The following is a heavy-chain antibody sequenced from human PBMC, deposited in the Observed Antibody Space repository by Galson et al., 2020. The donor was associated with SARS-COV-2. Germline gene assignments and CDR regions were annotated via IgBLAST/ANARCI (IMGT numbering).Heavy chain of an antibody. V-gene: IGHV3-11*04. CDR2: ISGSGKTI. CDR1: GIAFSDHY. D-gene: IGHD1-20*01. Sequence: GESLKISCAASGIAFSDHYMSWVRQAPGKGPEWLAYISGSGKTIYYADVVKGRFTISRDNTKNSLDLQMRSLTAEDTSVYYCARAHSRSQITGLDPWGQGTLVTVSS. J-gene: IGHJ5*02. CDR3: ARAHSRSQITGLDP.